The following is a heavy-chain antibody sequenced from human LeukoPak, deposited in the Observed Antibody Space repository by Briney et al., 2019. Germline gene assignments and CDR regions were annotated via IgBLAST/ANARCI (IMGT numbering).Heavy chain of an antibody. CDR3: ARGYLMKQLGLFDY. V-gene: IGHV4-4*07. Sequence: SSETLSLTCTVSGGSISSYYWSWIRQPAGKGLEWIGRIYTSGSTNYNPSLKSRVTISVDTSKNQFSLKLSSVTAADTAVYYCARGYLMKQLGLFDYWGQGTLVTVSS. J-gene: IGHJ4*02. CDR1: GGSISSYY. CDR2: IYTSGST. D-gene: IGHD6-13*01.